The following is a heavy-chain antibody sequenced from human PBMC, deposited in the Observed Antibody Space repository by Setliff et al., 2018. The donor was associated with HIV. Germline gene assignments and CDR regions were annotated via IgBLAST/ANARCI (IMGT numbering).Heavy chain of an antibody. CDR2: IYHTGNT. Sequence: PSETLSLTCTVSNYSISSGYYWGWLRQSPGKGLEWIGTIYHTGNTYYNPSLKSRVTISVDPSKNQFSLKLSSVTAADTAVFYCARLTTTYYYDSSAYYHPVWGQGTLVTVSS. V-gene: IGHV4-38-2*02. D-gene: IGHD3-22*01. J-gene: IGHJ4*02. CDR3: ARLTTTYYYDSSAYYHPV. CDR1: NYSISSGYY.